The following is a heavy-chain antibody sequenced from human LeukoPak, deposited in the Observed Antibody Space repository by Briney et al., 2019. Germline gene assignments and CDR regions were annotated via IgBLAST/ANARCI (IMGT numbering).Heavy chain of an antibody. V-gene: IGHV1-69*04. CDR1: GYTFTSYG. CDR2: IIPILGIA. D-gene: IGHD5-12*01. Sequence: ASVKVSCKASGYTFTSYGISWVRQAPGQGLEWMGRIIPILGIANYAQKFQGRVTITADKSTSTAYMELSSLRSEDTAVYYCARGSDGYNERSSDYWGQGTPVTVSS. J-gene: IGHJ4*02. CDR3: ARGSDGYNERSSDY.